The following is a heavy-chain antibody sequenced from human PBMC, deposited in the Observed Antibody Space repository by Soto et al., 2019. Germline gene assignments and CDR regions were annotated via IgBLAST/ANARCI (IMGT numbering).Heavy chain of an antibody. Sequence: AGGSLRLSCAASGFTFSSYAMSWVRQAPGKGLEWVSAISGSGGSTYYADSVKGRFTISRDNSKNTLYLQMNSLRAEDTAVYYCAKDQEFLRAVAGFDYWGQGXLVTVSS. J-gene: IGHJ4*02. D-gene: IGHD6-19*01. CDR2: ISGSGGST. V-gene: IGHV3-23*01. CDR3: AKDQEFLRAVAGFDY. CDR1: GFTFSSYA.